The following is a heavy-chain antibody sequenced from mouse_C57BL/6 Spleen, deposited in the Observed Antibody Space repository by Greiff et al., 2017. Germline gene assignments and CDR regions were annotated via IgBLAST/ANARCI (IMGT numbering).Heavy chain of an antibody. CDR1: GYAFTNYL. D-gene: IGHD2-4*01. Sequence: VHLVESGAELVRPGTSVKVSCKASGYAFTNYLIEWVKQRPGQGLEWIGVINPGSGGTNYNEKFKGKATLTADKSSSTAYMQLSSLTSEDSAVYFCARGGYDYDGAWFAYWGQGTLVTVSA. CDR2: INPGSGGT. V-gene: IGHV1-54*01. CDR3: ARGGYDYDGAWFAY. J-gene: IGHJ3*01.